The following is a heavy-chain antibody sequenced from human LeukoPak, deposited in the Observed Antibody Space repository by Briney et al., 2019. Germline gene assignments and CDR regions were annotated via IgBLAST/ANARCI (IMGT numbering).Heavy chain of an antibody. CDR2: ISHRGST. J-gene: IGHJ5*02. D-gene: IGHD2-15*01. CDR3: ARDGGFYYTASPNSWFDP. CDR1: GYSISSDYC. Sequence: SETLSLTCIVSGYSISSDYCWGWIRQAPGKGLEWIGSISHRGSTYYNPSLQSRVTMSADTPNNQFSLRLSSVTVADTAVYYCARDGGFYYTASPNSWFDPWGQGILVTVSS. V-gene: IGHV4-38-2*02.